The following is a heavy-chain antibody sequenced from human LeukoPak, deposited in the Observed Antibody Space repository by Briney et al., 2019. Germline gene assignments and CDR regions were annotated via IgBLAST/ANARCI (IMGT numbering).Heavy chain of an antibody. Sequence: GGSLRLSCAASGFTFSSYGMHWVRQAPGKGLEWVAVISYGGSNKYYADSVKGRFTISRDNSKNTLYLQMNSLRAEDTAAYYCAKDWNGDEGYWGQGTLVTVSS. CDR3: AKDWNGDEGY. CDR1: GFTFSSYG. CDR2: ISYGGSNK. V-gene: IGHV3-30*18. D-gene: IGHD4-17*01. J-gene: IGHJ4*02.